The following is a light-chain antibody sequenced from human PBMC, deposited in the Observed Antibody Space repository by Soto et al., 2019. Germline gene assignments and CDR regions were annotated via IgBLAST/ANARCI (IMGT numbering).Light chain of an antibody. J-gene: IGKJ4*01. CDR2: GAS. V-gene: IGKV3-20*01. Sequence: EILLTQSPGTLSLSPGERATLSCRASQSVSSSYLALYQQKPGQAPRLLIYGASSRATGIPDRFSGSGSGTDFTLTISRLEPEDFAVYYCQQYGSSPLTFGGGTKVDIK. CDR1: QSVSSSY. CDR3: QQYGSSPLT.